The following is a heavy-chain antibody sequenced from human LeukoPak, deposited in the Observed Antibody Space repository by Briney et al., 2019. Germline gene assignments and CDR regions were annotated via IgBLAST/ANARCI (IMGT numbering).Heavy chain of an antibody. D-gene: IGHD3-10*01. CDR1: GFSFSDAW. CDR3: TTYGSGRKFDY. J-gene: IGHJ4*02. CDR2: IESKTDGGTT. Sequence: GALRLSCAASGFSFSDAWMSWVRQIPGKGLEWVGRIESKTDGGTTDYAAPVKGRFTISRDDSTNTLYLQMNSLKSEATAVYYCTTYGSGRKFDYWGQGILVTVSS. V-gene: IGHV3-15*04.